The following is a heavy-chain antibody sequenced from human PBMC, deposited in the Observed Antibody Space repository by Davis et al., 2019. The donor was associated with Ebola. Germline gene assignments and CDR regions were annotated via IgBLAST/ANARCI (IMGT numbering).Heavy chain of an antibody. CDR3: ARGGWDYDYRYYGMDV. J-gene: IGHJ6*04. CDR2: ISAYNGNT. CDR1: GYTFTSYG. Sequence: ASVKVSCKASGYTFTSYGISWVRQAPGQGLEWMGWISAYNGNTNYAQKLQGRVTMTTDTSTSTAYMELRSLRSDDTAVYYCARGGWDYDYRYYGMDVWGKGTTVTVSS. D-gene: IGHD3-16*01. V-gene: IGHV1-18*01.